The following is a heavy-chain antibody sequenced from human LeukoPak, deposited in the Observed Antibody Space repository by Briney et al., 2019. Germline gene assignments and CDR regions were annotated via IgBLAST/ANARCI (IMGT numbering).Heavy chain of an antibody. J-gene: IGHJ5*02. Sequence: EASVKVSCKASGGTFSSYAISRVRQAPGQGLEWMGGIIPIFGTANYAQKFQGRVTITADESTSTAYMELSSLRSEDTAVYYCARRVAVAGTPYFWFDPWGQGTLVTVSS. CDR2: IIPIFGTA. D-gene: IGHD6-19*01. CDR1: GGTFSSYA. CDR3: ARRVAVAGTPYFWFDP. V-gene: IGHV1-69*13.